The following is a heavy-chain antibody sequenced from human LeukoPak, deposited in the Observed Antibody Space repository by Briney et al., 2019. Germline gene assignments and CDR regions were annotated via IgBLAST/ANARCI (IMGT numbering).Heavy chain of an antibody. CDR2: ISAYNGNT. J-gene: IGHJ4*02. D-gene: IGHD3-10*01. V-gene: IGHV1-18*01. CDR1: GYTFTSYG. CDR3: ARVWSGYYFDY. Sequence: ASVKVSCKASGYTFTSYGISWVRQAPGQGLGWMGWISAYNGNTNYAQKLQGRGTMTTDTSTSTAYMELRSLRSDDTAVYYCARVWSGYYFDYWGQGTLVTVSS.